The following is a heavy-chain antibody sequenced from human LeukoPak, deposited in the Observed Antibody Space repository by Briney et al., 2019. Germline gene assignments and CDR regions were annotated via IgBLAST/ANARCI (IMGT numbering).Heavy chain of an antibody. J-gene: IGHJ4*02. CDR3: ARRVPTRIDY. CDR1: GFSLTATGLG. CDR2: TYWNDDK. D-gene: IGHD2-2*01. V-gene: IGHV2-5*01. Sequence: SGPTLVDPTQTLTLTCTFSGFSLTATGLGVGWIRQPPGKALEWLALTYWNDDKHYSPSLKSRLTITKDTSKNRVVLTMTNMDPVDTATYYCARRVPTRIDYWGQGTLVTVSS.